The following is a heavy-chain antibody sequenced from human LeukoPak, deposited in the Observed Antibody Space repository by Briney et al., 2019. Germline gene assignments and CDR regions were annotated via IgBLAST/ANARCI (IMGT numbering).Heavy chain of an antibody. CDR2: ISSSSGYI. CDR3: VNDCSSSSCYDY. V-gene: IGHV3-21*01. CDR1: GFTFSSYT. D-gene: IGHD2-2*01. Sequence: GGSLRLSCAASGFTFSSYTMNWVRQAPGKGLEWVSSISSSSGYIYYADSVKGRFTISRDNAKNSLYLQLNSLRAEDTAVYYCVNDCSSSSCYDYWGQGTLVTVSS. J-gene: IGHJ4*02.